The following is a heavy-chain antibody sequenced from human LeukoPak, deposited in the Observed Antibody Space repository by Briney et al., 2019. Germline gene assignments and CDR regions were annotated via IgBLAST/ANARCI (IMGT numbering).Heavy chain of an antibody. V-gene: IGHV3-30*18. CDR2: VSYDGSNK. J-gene: IGHJ6*02. D-gene: IGHD6-13*01. Sequence: PGRSLRLSCAASGFTFSSYGMHGVRQAPRKGLEWGAAVSYDGSNKYFADSVKGRFTISRDNSRNTLYLQMNSLRAEDTAVYYCAKCAAAAGTLSSYGMDIWGQGTTVTVS. CDR3: AKCAAAAGTLSSYGMDI. CDR1: GFTFSSYG.